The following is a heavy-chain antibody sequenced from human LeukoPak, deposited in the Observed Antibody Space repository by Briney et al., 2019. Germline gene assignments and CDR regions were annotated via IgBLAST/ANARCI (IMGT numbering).Heavy chain of an antibody. CDR2: ISSSGSTI. Sequence: PGGSLRLSCAASGFTFSSYEMNWVRQAPGKGLEWVSYISSSGSTIYYADSVKGRFTISRDNPKNSLYLQMNSLGAEETAVDYCAERGITMIGGVWGKGTTVTISS. CDR3: AERGITMIGGV. V-gene: IGHV3-48*03. J-gene: IGHJ6*04. D-gene: IGHD3-10*02. CDR1: GFTFSSYE.